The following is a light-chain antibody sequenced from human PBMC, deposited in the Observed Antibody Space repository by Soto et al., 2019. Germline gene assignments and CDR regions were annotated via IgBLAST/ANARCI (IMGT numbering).Light chain of an antibody. V-gene: IGLV2-14*03. J-gene: IGLJ2*01. CDR2: DVN. Sequence: QSALTQPASVSGSPGQSITISCTGTSSDVGGYNFVSWYQQHPGKAPRLMILDVNNRPSGVSNRFSGSKSGNTASLTISGLQAEDEADYYCSSYTSSSTYVVFGGGTKLTVL. CDR1: SSDVGGYNF. CDR3: SSYTSSSTYVV.